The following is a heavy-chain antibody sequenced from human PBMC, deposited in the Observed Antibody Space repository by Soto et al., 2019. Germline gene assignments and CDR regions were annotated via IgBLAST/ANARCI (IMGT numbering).Heavy chain of an antibody. Sequence: GGSLRLSCAASGLTFNAHWMNWVRQAPGKGPVWVSGINADGSRTYYADSVKGRFTISRDNAKNTLYLQMNSLRFEDTAVYQCLKYWCVWCHGTLVTVSS. CDR3: LKYWCV. J-gene: IGHJ4*03. D-gene: IGHD2-8*02. V-gene: IGHV3-74*01. CDR2: INADGSRT. CDR1: GLTFNAHW.